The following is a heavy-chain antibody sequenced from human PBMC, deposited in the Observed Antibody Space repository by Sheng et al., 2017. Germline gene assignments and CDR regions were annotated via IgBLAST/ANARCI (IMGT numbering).Heavy chain of an antibody. J-gene: IGHJ4*02. V-gene: IGHV3-53*01. CDR3: AGGADFDY. CDR1: GFSVSSNY. CDR2: IYSGGRT. Sequence: EVQLVESGGGLIQPGGSLRLSCAASGFSVSSNYMTWVRQAPGKGLEWVSVIYSGGRTNYADSVKGRFTISRDNSKNTLYLQMDSLRTEDTAVYYCAGGADFDYWGRGNPGHRLL.